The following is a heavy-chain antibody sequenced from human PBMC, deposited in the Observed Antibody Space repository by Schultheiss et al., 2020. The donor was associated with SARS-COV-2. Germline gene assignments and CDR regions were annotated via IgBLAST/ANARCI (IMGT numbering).Heavy chain of an antibody. CDR1: GFTFSSYG. CDR3: AKDQGFCTNGVCSLGLDY. Sequence: GESLKISCAASGFTFSSYGMHWVRQAPGKGLEWVAVISYDGSNKYYADSVKGRFTISRDNSKNTLYLQMNSLRAEDTAVYYCAKDQGFCTNGVCSLGLDYWGQGSLVTVSS. V-gene: IGHV3-30*18. J-gene: IGHJ4*02. D-gene: IGHD2-8*01. CDR2: ISYDGSNK.